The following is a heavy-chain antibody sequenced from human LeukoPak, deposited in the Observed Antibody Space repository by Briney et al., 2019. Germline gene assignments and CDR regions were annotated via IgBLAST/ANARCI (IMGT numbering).Heavy chain of an antibody. D-gene: IGHD6-19*01. CDR1: GGSISSYY. V-gene: IGHV4-59*01. CDR2: IYYSGST. Sequence: SETLSLTCTVSGGSISSYYWSWIRQPPGKGLEWIGYIYYSGSTNYNPSLKSRVTISVDTSKNQFSLKLSSVTAADTAVYYCARGSSGWYSDYHYGMDVWGQGTTVTVSS. CDR3: ARGSSGWYSDYHYGMDV. J-gene: IGHJ6*02.